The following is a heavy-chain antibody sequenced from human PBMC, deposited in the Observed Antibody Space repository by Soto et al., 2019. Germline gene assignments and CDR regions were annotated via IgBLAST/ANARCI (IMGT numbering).Heavy chain of an antibody. CDR2: ISYDGSNK. Sequence: GGSLRLSCTASGFNFSSYAMHWVRQDPGKGLEWVAVISYDGSNKYYADSVKGRFTISRDNSKNTLYLQMNSLRAEDTAVYYCARPSTPSGSYLGYFDYWGQGTLVTVSS. J-gene: IGHJ4*02. V-gene: IGHV3-30-3*01. D-gene: IGHD1-26*01. CDR1: GFNFSSYA. CDR3: ARPSTPSGSYLGYFDY.